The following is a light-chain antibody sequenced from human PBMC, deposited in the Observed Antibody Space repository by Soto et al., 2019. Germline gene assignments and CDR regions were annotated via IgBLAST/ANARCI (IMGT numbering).Light chain of an antibody. V-gene: IGKV3D-15*01. CDR3: QQYYNWPPLYT. Sequence: EIVLTQSPAXLSVSPGERATLSCRASXSVXXNLAWYQQKPGQAPRFLIYEASTRATGIPARFSGSGSGTEFTLTISSLQSEDSAIYYCQQYYNWPPLYTFGQGTKLEIK. CDR2: EAS. J-gene: IGKJ2*01. CDR1: XSVXXN.